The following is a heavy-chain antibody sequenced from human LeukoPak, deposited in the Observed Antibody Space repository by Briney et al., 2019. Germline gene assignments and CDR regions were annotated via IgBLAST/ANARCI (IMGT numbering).Heavy chain of an antibody. J-gene: IGHJ4*02. V-gene: IGHV3-23*01. CDR1: GFTFSSYA. CDR3: AKSATHYYDSSGYYLD. Sequence: PGGSLRLSCAASGFTFSSYAMSWVRQAPGKGLEWVSAISGSGGSTYYADSVKGRFTISRDNSKNTLYLQMNSLRAEDTAVYYCAKSATHYYDSSGYYLDWGQGTLVNVSS. D-gene: IGHD3-22*01. CDR2: ISGSGGST.